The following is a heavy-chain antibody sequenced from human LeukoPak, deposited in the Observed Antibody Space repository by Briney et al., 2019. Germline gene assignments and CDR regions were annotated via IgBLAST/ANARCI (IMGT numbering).Heavy chain of an antibody. CDR3: ASHYYDFWSGYYFDY. V-gene: IGHV3-7*01. D-gene: IGHD3-3*01. Sequence: GGSLRLSCAASGFTSSTYWMSWVRQAPGKGLEWVANIKRDGSEKYYVDSVKGRFTISRDNGKNSLYLQMNSLRAEDTAVYYCASHYYDFWSGYYFDYWGQGTLVTVSS. CDR1: GFTSSTYW. J-gene: IGHJ4*02. CDR2: IKRDGSEK.